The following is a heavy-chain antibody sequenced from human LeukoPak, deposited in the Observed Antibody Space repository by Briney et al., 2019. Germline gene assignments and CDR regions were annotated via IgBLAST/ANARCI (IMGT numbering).Heavy chain of an antibody. CDR1: GFTFRTYW. Sequence: PGGSLRLSCAASGFTFRTYWMSWIRQAPGKAPEGVADINQAGSEGYYLQSVRGRFTVSRDNAQNAVFLQMTNLRADDTAVYYCARWKMELQRNAFDFWGQGTVVTVSS. CDR3: ARWKMELQRNAFDF. V-gene: IGHV3-7*01. D-gene: IGHD1-26*01. J-gene: IGHJ3*01. CDR2: INQAGSEG.